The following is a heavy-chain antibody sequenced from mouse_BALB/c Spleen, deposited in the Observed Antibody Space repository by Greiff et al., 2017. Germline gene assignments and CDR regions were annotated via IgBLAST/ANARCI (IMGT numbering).Heavy chain of an antibody. CDR3: AREGNYYGSSYYFDY. CDR1: GYAFSSYW. J-gene: IGHJ2*01. Sequence: VKLQESGAELVRPGSSVKISCKASGYAFSSYWMNWVKQRPGQGLEWIGQIYPGDGDTNYNGKFKGKATLTADKSSSTAYMQLSSLTSEDSAVYFCAREGNYYGSSYYFDYWGQGTTLTVSS. V-gene: IGHV1-80*01. D-gene: IGHD1-1*01. CDR2: IYPGDGDT.